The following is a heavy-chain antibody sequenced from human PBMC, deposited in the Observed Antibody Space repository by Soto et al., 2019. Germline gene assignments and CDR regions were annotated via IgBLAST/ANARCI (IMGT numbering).Heavy chain of an antibody. V-gene: IGHV1-8*01. CDR2: MNPNSGNT. D-gene: IGHD5-18*01. Sequence: ASVKVSCKASGYTFTSYDINWVRQATGQGLEWMGWMNPNSGNTGYAQKFQGRVTMTRNTSISTAQMELSSLSSEDTAVYYCARGGSSYGYYDAFDIWGQGTMLTVSS. J-gene: IGHJ3*02. CDR1: GYTFTSYD. CDR3: ARGGSSYGYYDAFDI.